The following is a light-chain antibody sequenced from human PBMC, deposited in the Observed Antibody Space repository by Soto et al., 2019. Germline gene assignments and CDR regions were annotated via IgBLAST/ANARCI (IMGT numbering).Light chain of an antibody. CDR3: QQYGSWWT. CDR2: DAS. CDR1: QSVSSD. Sequence: EIVMTQSPATLSVSPGERATLSCRASQSVSSDLAWYHQKPGQAPRLLIYDASNRAAGIPSRFSGSGSGTDFTLTISRLEPEDFAVYYCQQYGSWWTFGQGTKVDIK. V-gene: IGKV3D-15*01. J-gene: IGKJ1*01.